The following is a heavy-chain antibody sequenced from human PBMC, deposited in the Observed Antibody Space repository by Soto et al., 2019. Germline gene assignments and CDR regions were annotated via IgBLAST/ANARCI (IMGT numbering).Heavy chain of an antibody. Sequence: QVQLQESGPGLVKPSGTLSLTCAVSGVSIGSHDWWTWVRQPPGKGLEWIGESHQSGNTNYNSSLESRVTISLDKSKNRFSLQLSSVTVADTDVYYCATRDTGRVYWGQGTLVTVSS. CDR2: SHQSGNT. D-gene: IGHD5-18*01. V-gene: IGHV4-4*02. CDR3: ATRDTGRVY. CDR1: GVSIGSHDW. J-gene: IGHJ4*02.